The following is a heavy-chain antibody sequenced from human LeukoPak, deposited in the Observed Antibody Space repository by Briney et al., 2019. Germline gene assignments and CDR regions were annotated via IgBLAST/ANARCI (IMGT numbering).Heavy chain of an antibody. CDR3: ARLVRGSPNWFDP. CDR2: IYYSGST. V-gene: IGHV4-59*08. J-gene: IGHJ5*02. Sequence: SETLSLTCTVSGGSISSYYWNWIRQPPGKGLEWIGYIYYSGSTNYNPSLKSRVTISVDTSKNQFSLKLSSVTAADTAVYYCARLVRGSPNWFDPWGQGTLVTVSS. D-gene: IGHD1-26*01. CDR1: GGSISSYY.